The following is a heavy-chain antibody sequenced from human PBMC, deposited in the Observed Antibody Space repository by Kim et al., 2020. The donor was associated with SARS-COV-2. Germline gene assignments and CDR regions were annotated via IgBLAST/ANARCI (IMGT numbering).Heavy chain of an antibody. D-gene: IGHD2-2*01. J-gene: IGHJ6*03. Sequence: SETLSLTCTVSGGSISSSSYYWGWIRQPPGKGLEWIGSIYYSGSTYYNPSLKSRVTISVYTSKNQFSLKLSSVTADDTAVYYCARLASRYYYYYMDVWGKGTTVTVSS. CDR2: IYYSGST. CDR1: GGSISSSSYY. CDR3: ARLASRYYYYYMDV. V-gene: IGHV4-39*01.